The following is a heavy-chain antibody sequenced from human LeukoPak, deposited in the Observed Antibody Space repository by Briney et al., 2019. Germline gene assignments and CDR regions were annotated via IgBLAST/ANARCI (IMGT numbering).Heavy chain of an antibody. J-gene: IGHJ4*02. D-gene: IGHD3-10*01. CDR2: LYAGGES. CDR3: ARDSAGNQYSSGNFDL. CDR1: GFAVKSSY. V-gene: IGHV3-53*01. Sequence: PGGSLGLSCAASGFAVKSSYMNWVRQAPGKGLEWVSVLYAGGESYYADSVLGRFTISRDNSNNTVFLEMNSLTADDTAVYFCARDSAGNQYSSGNFDLWGQGTLVTVSS.